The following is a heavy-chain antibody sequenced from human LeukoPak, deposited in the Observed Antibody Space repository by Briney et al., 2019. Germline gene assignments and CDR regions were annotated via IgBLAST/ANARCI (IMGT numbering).Heavy chain of an antibody. V-gene: IGHV1-2*02. CDR2: INPNSGGT. J-gene: IGHJ4*02. Sequence: ASVKVSCKASGYTFTGYYMHWVRQAPGQGLEWMGWINPNSGGTNYAQKFQGRVTMTRDTSISTAYMELSRLRSDDTAVYYCARLPKRHYYDSSGYYYFDYWGQGTLVTVSS. D-gene: IGHD3-22*01. CDR1: GYTFTGYY. CDR3: ARLPKRHYYDSSGYYYFDY.